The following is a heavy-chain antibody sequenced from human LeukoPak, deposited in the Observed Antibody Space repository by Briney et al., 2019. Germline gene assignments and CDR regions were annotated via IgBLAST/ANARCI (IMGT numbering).Heavy chain of an antibody. V-gene: IGHV3-64D*06. CDR1: GFSFNNYA. D-gene: IGHD3-16*01. CDR3: VKTMVTFGGLIRPDAFDI. CDR2: ININGGST. Sequence: HPGGSQTLFCSASGFSFNNYAMHWVRQAPGKGLEYVSGININGGSTSYADSVRGRSTLSRDNSKSTLYLQMHSLRPDDTAVFYCVKTMVTFGGLIRPDAFDIWGGGTGDPVSS. J-gene: IGHJ3*02.